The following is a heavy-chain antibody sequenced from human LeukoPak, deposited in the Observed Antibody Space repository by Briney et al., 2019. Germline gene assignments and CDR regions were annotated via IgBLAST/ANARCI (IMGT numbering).Heavy chain of an antibody. Sequence: SETLSLTCNVSGDSISSGSYYWSWIRQPPGKGLEWIGYVYYSGSTNYNPSLKSRVTISVDTSKNQFSLKLSSVTAADTAVYYCARLNLVQSAFDMWGQGTMVTVSS. V-gene: IGHV4-61*01. CDR2: VYYSGST. CDR1: GDSISSGSYY. CDR3: ARLNLVQSAFDM. D-gene: IGHD1-26*01. J-gene: IGHJ3*02.